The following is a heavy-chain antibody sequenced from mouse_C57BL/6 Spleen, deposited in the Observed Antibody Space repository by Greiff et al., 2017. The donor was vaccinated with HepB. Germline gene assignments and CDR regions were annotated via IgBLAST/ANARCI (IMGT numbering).Heavy chain of an antibody. J-gene: IGHJ3*01. CDR3: ARDDTLVDYDGAWCAY. CDR2: ISYDGSN. CDR1: GYSITSGYY. Sequence: DVQLQESGPGLVKPSQSLSLTCSVTGYSITSGYYWNWIRQFPGNKLAWMGYISYDGSNNYNPSLKNRISITRDTSKNQFFLKWNSVTTEDTATYFCARDDTLVDYDGAWCAYWGQGTLVTVSA. D-gene: IGHD2-4*01. V-gene: IGHV3-6*01.